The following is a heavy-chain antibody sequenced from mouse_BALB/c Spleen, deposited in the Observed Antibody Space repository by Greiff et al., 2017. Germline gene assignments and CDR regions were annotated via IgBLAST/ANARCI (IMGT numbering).Heavy chain of an antibody. J-gene: IGHJ3*01. D-gene: IGHD2-1*01. V-gene: IGHV1-55*01. CDR1: GYNFTSYW. CDR2: IYPGSGST. CDR3: TRNYGNSAWFAY. Sequence: QVQLQQPGAELVKPGTSVKLSCKASGYNFTSYWINWVKLRPGQGLEWIGDIYPGSGSTNYNEKFKSKATLTVDTSSSTAYMQLSSLASEDSAVYYCTRNYGNSAWFAYWGQGTLVTVSA.